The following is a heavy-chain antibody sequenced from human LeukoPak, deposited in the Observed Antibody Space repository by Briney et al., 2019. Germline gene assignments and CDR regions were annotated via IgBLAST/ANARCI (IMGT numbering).Heavy chain of an antibody. CDR1: GFTVSSNY. Sequence: PGGSLRLSCAASGFTVSSNYMSWVRQAPGKGLEWVSVIYSGGSTYYADSVKGRFTISRDNSKNTLYLQMNSLRAEDTAVYYCAREYSTGIAPRSAFDIWGQGTMVTVSS. CDR3: AREYSTGIAPRSAFDI. V-gene: IGHV3-53*01. CDR2: IYSGGST. J-gene: IGHJ3*02. D-gene: IGHD6-13*01.